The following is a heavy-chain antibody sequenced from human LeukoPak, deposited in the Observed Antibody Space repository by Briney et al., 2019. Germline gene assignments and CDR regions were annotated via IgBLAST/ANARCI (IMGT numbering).Heavy chain of an antibody. CDR3: ARSYGSGSYYLDY. CDR1: GFTFSSYA. V-gene: IGHV3-30-3*01. Sequence: AGRSLRLSCAASGFTFSSYAMHWVRQAPGKGLEWVAVISYDGSNKYYADSVKGRFTISRDNAKNSLYLQMNSLRAEDTAVYYCARSYGSGSYYLDYWGQGTLVTVSS. J-gene: IGHJ4*02. CDR2: ISYDGSNK. D-gene: IGHD3-10*01.